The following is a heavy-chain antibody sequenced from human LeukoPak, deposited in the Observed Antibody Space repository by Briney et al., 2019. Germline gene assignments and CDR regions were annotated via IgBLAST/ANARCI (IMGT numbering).Heavy chain of an antibody. CDR3: VRDHYYNSSGYTFGY. CDR1: GGSISSYY. Sequence: PSETLSLTCTVSGGSISSYYWSWIRQPPGKGLEWIGYIYSCGSTNYNPSLKGRVTISVDTSKNQFSLKLSSVTAADTAVYYCVRDHYYNSSGYTFGYWGQGTLVTVSS. J-gene: IGHJ4*02. V-gene: IGHV4-59*01. D-gene: IGHD3-22*01. CDR2: IYSCGST.